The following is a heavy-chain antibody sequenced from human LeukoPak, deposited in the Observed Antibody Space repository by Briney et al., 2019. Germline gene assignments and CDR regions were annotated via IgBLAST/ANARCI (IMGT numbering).Heavy chain of an antibody. J-gene: IGHJ4*02. CDR1: GFTFSSYG. D-gene: IGHD3-3*01. Sequence: GGSLRLSCAASGFTFSSYGMHRVRQAPGKGLEWVAFIRYDGSNKYYADSVKGRFTISRDNSKNTLYLQMNSLRAEDTAVYYCAKGRDDFWSGYYSFDYWGQGTLVTVSS. CDR3: AKGRDDFWSGYYSFDY. CDR2: IRYDGSNK. V-gene: IGHV3-30*02.